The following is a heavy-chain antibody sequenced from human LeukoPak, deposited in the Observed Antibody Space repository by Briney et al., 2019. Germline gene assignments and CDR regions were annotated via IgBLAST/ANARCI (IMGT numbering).Heavy chain of an antibody. V-gene: IGHV4-31*03. CDR2: IYYSGST. CDR3: ARGFGGSYRSWFDP. D-gene: IGHD1-26*01. J-gene: IGHJ5*02. Sequence: SETLSLTCTVSGGSISSGGYYWSWIRQHPGKGLEWIGYIYYSGSTYYNPSLKSRVTISVDTSKNQFSLKLSSVTAADTAVYYCARGFGGSYRSWFDPWGQGTLVTVSS. CDR1: GGSISSGGYY.